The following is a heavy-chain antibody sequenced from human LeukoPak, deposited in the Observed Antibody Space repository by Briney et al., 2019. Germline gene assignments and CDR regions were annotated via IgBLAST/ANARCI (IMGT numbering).Heavy chain of an antibody. Sequence: SETLSLTCSVSGGSISSYYWSWIRQPPGKALEWIGYIHYSGSANYNPSLKSRVTISLDTSKNQFSLKLSSVTAADTAVYYCARHLSGIQNYYFDYWGQGTLVTVSS. J-gene: IGHJ4*02. CDR2: IHYSGSA. D-gene: IGHD5-18*01. CDR1: GGSISSYY. CDR3: ARHLSGIQNYYFDY. V-gene: IGHV4-59*08.